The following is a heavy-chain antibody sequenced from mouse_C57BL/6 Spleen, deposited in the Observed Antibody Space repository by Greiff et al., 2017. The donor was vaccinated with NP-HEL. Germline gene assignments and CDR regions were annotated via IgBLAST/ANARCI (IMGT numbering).Heavy chain of an antibody. J-gene: IGHJ1*03. CDR2: IYPGDGDT. CDR1: GYAFSSYW. D-gene: IGHD1-1*01. V-gene: IGHV1-80*01. Sequence: VQLQQSGAELVKPGASVKISCKASGYAFSSYWMNWVKQRPGKGLEWIGQIYPGDGDTNYNGKFKGKATLTADKSSSTAYMQLSSLTSEDSAVYFCAIITTVVDWYFDVWGTGTTVTVSS. CDR3: AIITTVVDWYFDV.